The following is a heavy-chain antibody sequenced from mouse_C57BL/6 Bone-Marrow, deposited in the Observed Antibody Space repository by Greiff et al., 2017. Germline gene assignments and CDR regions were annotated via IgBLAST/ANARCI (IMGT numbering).Heavy chain of an antibody. J-gene: IGHJ3*01. Sequence: VQLVESGAELVKPGASVKISCKASGYAFSSYWMNWVKQRPGKGLEWIGQIYPGDGDTNYNGKFKGKATLTADKSSSTAYMQLSSLTSEDSAVYFCARGGGYYAWFAYWGQGTLVTVSA. CDR2: IYPGDGDT. CDR1: GYAFSSYW. CDR3: ARGGGYYAWFAY. V-gene: IGHV1-80*01. D-gene: IGHD2-3*01.